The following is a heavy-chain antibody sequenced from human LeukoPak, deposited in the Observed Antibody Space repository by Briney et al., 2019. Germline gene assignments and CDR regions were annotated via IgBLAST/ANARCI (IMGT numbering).Heavy chain of an antibody. D-gene: IGHD1-26*01. CDR3: ARQWELSLYYYYGMDV. Sequence: KSGGSLRLSCAASGFTFSNAWMSWVRQPPGKGLEWIGEIYHSGSTNYNPSLKSRVTISVDKSKNQFSLKLSSVTAADTAVYYCARQWELSLYYYYGMDVWGQGTTVTVSS. CDR1: GFTFSNAW. CDR2: IYHSGST. V-gene: IGHV4-4*02. J-gene: IGHJ6*02.